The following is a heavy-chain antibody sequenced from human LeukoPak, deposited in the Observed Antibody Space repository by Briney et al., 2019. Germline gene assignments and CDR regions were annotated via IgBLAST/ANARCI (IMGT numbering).Heavy chain of an antibody. Sequence: PGGSLRLSCAASGFTFSSYWMSWVRQAPGKGLEWVASIKQDGSEKYYVDSVKGRFTISRDNAKNSLYLQMNSLRAEDTAVYYCARINSGSYYPFDYWGQGTLVTVSS. J-gene: IGHJ4*02. CDR2: IKQDGSEK. CDR3: ARINSGSYYPFDY. CDR1: GFTFSSYW. D-gene: IGHD1-26*01. V-gene: IGHV3-7*01.